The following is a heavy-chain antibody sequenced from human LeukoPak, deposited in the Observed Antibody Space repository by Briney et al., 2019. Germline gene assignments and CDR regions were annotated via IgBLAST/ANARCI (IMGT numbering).Heavy chain of an antibody. CDR3: ARGLDTGIDY. D-gene: IGHD5-18*01. CDR1: GFTFSSYE. Sequence: GGSLRLSYAASGFTFSSYEMNWVRQAPGKGLEWVSYISSSGSTIYYADSVKGRFTISRDNAKNSLYLQMNSLRAEDTAVYYCARGLDTGIDYWGQGTLVTVSS. CDR2: ISSSGSTI. V-gene: IGHV3-48*03. J-gene: IGHJ4*02.